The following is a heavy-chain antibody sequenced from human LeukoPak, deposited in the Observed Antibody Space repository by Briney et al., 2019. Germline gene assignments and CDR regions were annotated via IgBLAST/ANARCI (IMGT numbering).Heavy chain of an antibody. J-gene: IGHJ4*02. CDR3: AKDKTSAYYYGSGSYYDLDY. V-gene: IGHV3-30*02. Sequence: PGGSLRLSCAASGFTFNSYAMSWVRQAPGKGLEWVAFIRYDESDKYYADSVKGRFTISRDNSKNTLYLQMNSLRTEDTAVYYCAKDKTSAYYYGSGSYYDLDYWGQGTLVTVSS. CDR1: GFTFNSYA. D-gene: IGHD3-10*01. CDR2: IRYDESDK.